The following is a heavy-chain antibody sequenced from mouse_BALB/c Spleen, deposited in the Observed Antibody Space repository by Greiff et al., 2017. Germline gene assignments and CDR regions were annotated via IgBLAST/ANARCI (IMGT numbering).Heavy chain of an antibody. CDR2: ISYSGST. V-gene: IGHV3-2*02. Sequence: EVQLQQSGPGLVKPSQSLSLTCTVTGYSITSDYAWNWIRQFPGNKLEWMGYISYSGSTSYNPSLKSRISITRDTSKNQFFLQLNSVTTEDTATYYCARNDYYGYSDYWGQGTTLTVSS. CDR3: ARNDYYGYSDY. J-gene: IGHJ2*01. D-gene: IGHD1-2*01. CDR1: GYSITSDYA.